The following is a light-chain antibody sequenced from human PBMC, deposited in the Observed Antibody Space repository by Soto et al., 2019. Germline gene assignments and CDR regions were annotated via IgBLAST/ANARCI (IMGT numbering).Light chain of an antibody. J-gene: IGLJ1*01. CDR2: EVS. CDR3: CSYTSSSTPYV. CDR1: SSDVGGYNY. Sequence: QSALTQPASVSGSPGQSITISCTGTSSDVGGYNYVSWYQQHPGQAPKLMIYEVSNRPSGVSKRFSGSNSGNTASLTISGLHGEDEADYYSCSYTSSSTPYVFASGTKLTVL. V-gene: IGLV2-14*01.